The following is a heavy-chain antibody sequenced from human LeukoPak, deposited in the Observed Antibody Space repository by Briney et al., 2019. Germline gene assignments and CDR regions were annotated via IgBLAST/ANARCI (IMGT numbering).Heavy chain of an antibody. CDR3: LGGSDY. CDR1: GFTFSSYA. D-gene: IGHD1-26*01. J-gene: IGHJ4*02. CDR2: ISSSGDSR. Sequence: GGSLRLSCAASGFTFSSYAMHWVRQAPGKGLEYVSAISSSGDSRFYANSVKGRFTISRDNSKNTLYLQMCSLRADDIAVYYCLGGSDYWGRGPLVTVS. V-gene: IGHV3-64*01.